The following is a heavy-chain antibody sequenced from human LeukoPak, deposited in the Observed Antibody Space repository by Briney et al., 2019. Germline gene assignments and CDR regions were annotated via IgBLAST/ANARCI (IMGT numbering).Heavy chain of an antibody. CDR2: ISSSGHTI. Sequence: AGGSLRLSCAASGFTFSDYYMNWIRQAPGEGLEWVSYISSSGHTIYYADSVKGRFTISRDNAKNSLYLQMNSLRAEDTAVYYCARSYMDVWGKGTTVTVSS. CDR3: ARSYMDV. V-gene: IGHV3-11*04. CDR1: GFTFSDYY. J-gene: IGHJ6*03.